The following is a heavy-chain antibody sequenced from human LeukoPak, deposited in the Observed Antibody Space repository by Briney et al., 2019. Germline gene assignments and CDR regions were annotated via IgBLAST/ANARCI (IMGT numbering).Heavy chain of an antibody. CDR2: FHHSGST. D-gene: IGHD6-13*01. J-gene: IGHJ6*03. CDR1: GGSISSYY. V-gene: IGHV4-59*04. Sequence: SETLSLTCTVSGGSISSYYWTWIRQSPGKGLEWIGFFHHSGSTYYNPSLKSRVTISVDTSKNQFSLKLSSVTAADTAVYYCARRAGAAAGYYYYMDVWGKGTTVTISS. CDR3: ARRAGAAAGYYYYMDV.